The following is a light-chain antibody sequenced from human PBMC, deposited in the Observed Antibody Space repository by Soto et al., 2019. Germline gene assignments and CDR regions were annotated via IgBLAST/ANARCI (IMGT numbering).Light chain of an antibody. J-gene: IGKJ2*01. CDR1: QSVSSY. V-gene: IGKV3-11*01. Sequence: EIVLTQSPATLSLSPGERATLSCRASQSVSSYLAWYQQKPGQAPRLLIYDASKRATGTPARFSGSGSGTAFTLTISSLEPEDFAVYYCQQRSNWAYTFGQGTRLEIK. CDR2: DAS. CDR3: QQRSNWAYT.